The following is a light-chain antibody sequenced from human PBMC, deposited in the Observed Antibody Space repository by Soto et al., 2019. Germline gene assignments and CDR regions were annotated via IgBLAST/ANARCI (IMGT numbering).Light chain of an antibody. V-gene: IGKV1-5*01. CDR3: QQYNSYFPFT. CDR2: DAS. CDR1: QSISSW. J-gene: IGKJ3*01. Sequence: DIQMTQSPSTLSASVGDRVTITCRASQSISSWLAWYQQKPGKAPKLLIYDASSLESGVPSRFSGSGSGTEFTLTISSLQPDDFATYYGQQYNSYFPFTFGPGTKVYIK.